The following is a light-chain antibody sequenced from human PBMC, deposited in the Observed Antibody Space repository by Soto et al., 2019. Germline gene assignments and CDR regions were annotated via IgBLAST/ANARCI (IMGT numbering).Light chain of an antibody. CDR1: QSVSRN. J-gene: IGKJ5*01. CDR3: QQRSNWPIT. CDR2: DAS. Sequence: EIVMTQSPATLSVYPGERATLFCRASQSVSRNLAWHQQKPGQAPRLLIYDASNRATGIPARFSGSGSGTDFTLTISSLEPEDFAVYYCQQRSNWPITFGQGTRLEI. V-gene: IGKV3-11*01.